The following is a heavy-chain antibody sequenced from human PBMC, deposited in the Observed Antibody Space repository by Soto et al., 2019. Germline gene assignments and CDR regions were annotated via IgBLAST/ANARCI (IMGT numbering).Heavy chain of an antibody. CDR2: IYYSGST. V-gene: IGHV4-39*01. J-gene: IGHJ4*02. CDR1: GGSISSSSYY. D-gene: IGHD6-13*01. CDR3: ARHRTSSSWPHFDY. Sequence: SETLSLTCTVSGGSISSSSYYWGWIRQPPGKGLEWIGSIYYSGSTYYNPSLKSRVTISVDTSKNQFSLKLSSVTAADTAVYYCARHRTSSSWPHFDYWGQGTLVTVS.